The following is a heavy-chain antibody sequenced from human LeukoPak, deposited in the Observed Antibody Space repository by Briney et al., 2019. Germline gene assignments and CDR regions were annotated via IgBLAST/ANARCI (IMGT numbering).Heavy chain of an antibody. D-gene: IGHD3-16*01. CDR1: GFTFSSYG. V-gene: IGHV3-30*02. CDR2: IRYDGSNK. Sequence: GGSLRLSCAASGFTFSSYGMHWVRQAPGKGLEWVAFIRYDGSNKYYADSVKGRFTISRANAKNSLYLQMNSLRVEDTAVYYCASPRARRGSFREFDYWGQGTLVTVSS. CDR3: ASPRARRGSFREFDY. J-gene: IGHJ4*02.